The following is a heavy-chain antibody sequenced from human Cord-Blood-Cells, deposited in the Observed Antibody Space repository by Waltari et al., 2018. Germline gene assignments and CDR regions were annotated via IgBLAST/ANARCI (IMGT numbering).Heavy chain of an antibody. J-gene: IGHJ4*02. CDR1: GFTFDDYD. CDR3: AKDGRSGATFDY. CDR2: ISGDGGST. D-gene: IGHD7-27*01. V-gene: IGHV3-43*02. Sequence: VQLVESGGGAVQPGGSLRLSCAASGFTFDDYDMHWSRQAPGKGLEWVSLISGDGGSTYYEDSVKGRFTISRDNSKNSLYLQMNSLRTEDTALYYCAKDGRSGATFDYWGQGTLVTVSS.